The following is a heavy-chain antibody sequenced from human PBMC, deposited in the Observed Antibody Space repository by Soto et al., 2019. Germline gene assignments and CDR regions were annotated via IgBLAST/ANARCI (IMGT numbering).Heavy chain of an antibody. Sequence: GGSLRLSCASSGFNFNNFGMNWVRQAPGKGLEWVSSIRTSGSYIYYAESVKGRFTISRDNSKKSLYLEMNRLGVEDTAVYYCAIDRAHFCGGHCGLVDVWGQGTSVHVS. D-gene: IGHD2-21*02. CDR1: GFNFNNFG. CDR3: AIDRAHFCGGHCGLVDV. J-gene: IGHJ6*02. V-gene: IGHV3-21*01. CDR2: IRTSGSYI.